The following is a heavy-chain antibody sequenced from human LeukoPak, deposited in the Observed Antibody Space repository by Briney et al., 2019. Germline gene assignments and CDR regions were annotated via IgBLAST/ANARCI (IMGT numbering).Heavy chain of an antibody. J-gene: IGHJ4*02. Sequence: GGSLRLSCVASGFTFDDYGTSWVRQIPGKGLEWVSTINWSGGNTDHADSVKGRFTISRDNAKSSLYLDMKSLRAEDAALYLCAREYYDFWSGYYTWGQGTLVTVSS. CDR3: AREYYDFWSGYYT. CDR1: GFTFDDYG. CDR2: INWSGGNT. D-gene: IGHD3-3*01. V-gene: IGHV3-20*01.